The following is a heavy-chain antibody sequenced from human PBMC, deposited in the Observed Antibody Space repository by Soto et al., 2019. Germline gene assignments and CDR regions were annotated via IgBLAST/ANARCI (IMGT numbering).Heavy chain of an antibody. Sequence: GXSGKVSWKASGFTFTSSAVQRVRQARGQRLEWIGWIVVGSGNTNYAQKFQDRVTITRDTSTSTAYMELSSLRSEDTAVYYCAAWNSSSWVPNFDFWGQGTLVTVSS. J-gene: IGHJ4*02. V-gene: IGHV1-58*01. CDR1: GFTFTSSA. D-gene: IGHD6-13*01. CDR3: AAWNSSSWVPNFDF. CDR2: IVVGSGNT.